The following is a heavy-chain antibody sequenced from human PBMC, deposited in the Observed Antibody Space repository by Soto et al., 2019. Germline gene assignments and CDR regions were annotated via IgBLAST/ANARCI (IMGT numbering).Heavy chain of an antibody. D-gene: IGHD3-22*01. CDR2: IYYSGST. CDR1: GGSISSSSYY. Sequence: PSETLSLTCTVSGGSISSSSYYWGWIRQPPGKGLEWIGSIYYSGSTYYNPSLKSRVTTSVDTSKNQFSLKLSSVTAADTAVYYCVRTYDGSGPNSGGYAFDIWGQGTMVTGSS. J-gene: IGHJ3*02. V-gene: IGHV4-39*01. CDR3: VRTYDGSGPNSGGYAFDI.